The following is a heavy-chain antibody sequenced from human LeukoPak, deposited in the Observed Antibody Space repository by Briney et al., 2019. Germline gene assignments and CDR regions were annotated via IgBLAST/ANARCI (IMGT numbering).Heavy chain of an antibody. D-gene: IGHD3-10*01. CDR1: GFTVSSNY. CDR3: ARDSRGSGSYYYYYGMDV. J-gene: IGHJ6*02. Sequence: GGSLRLSCAASGFTVSSNYMSWVRQAPGKGLEWVSVIYSGGSTYYADSVKGRFTISRDNSKNTLYLQMNSLRAEDTAVYYCARDSRGSGSYYYYYGMDVWGQGTTVTVSS. CDR2: IYSGGST. V-gene: IGHV3-66*01.